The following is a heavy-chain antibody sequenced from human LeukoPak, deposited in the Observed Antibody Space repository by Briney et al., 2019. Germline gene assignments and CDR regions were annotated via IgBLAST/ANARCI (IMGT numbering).Heavy chain of an antibody. J-gene: IGHJ4*02. CDR3: ARGYYDSSGYSLPPY. Sequence: GGSLRLSCAASGFTFSSYGTHWVRQAPGKGLEWVALIWYDGSNKYYADSVKGRFTISRDNSKNTLYLQMNSLRVEDTAVYYCARGYYDSSGYSLPPYWGQGTLVTVSS. V-gene: IGHV3-33*01. D-gene: IGHD3-22*01. CDR1: GFTFSSYG. CDR2: IWYDGSNK.